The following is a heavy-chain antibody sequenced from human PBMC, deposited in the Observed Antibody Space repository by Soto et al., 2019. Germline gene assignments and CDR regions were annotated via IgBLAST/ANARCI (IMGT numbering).Heavy chain of an antibody. V-gene: IGHV4-59*01. CDR3: ARDQGSLAPRAPYFDY. J-gene: IGHJ4*02. CDR1: GDSISSYY. CDR2: IYYSGST. Sequence: PSETLSLTCTVSGDSISSYYWSWIRQPPGKGLEWIGYIYYSGSTNYNPSLKSRVTISVDTSKNQFSLKLSSVTAADTAVYYCARDQGSLAPRAPYFDYWGQGTLVTVSS.